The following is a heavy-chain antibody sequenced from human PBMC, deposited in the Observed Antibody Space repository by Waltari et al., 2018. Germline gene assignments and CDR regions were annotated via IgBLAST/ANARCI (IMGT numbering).Heavy chain of an antibody. CDR2: IYYSGST. D-gene: IGHD6-13*01. Sequence: QVQLQESGPGLVKPSETLSLTCTVSGGSISSYYWSWIRQPPGKGLEWIGYIYYSGSTNYNPSLKSRVTISVDTSKNQFSLKLSSVTAADTAVYYCARDSSRSPAFDIWGQGTMVTVSS. CDR1: GGSISSYY. CDR3: ARDSSRSPAFDI. J-gene: IGHJ3*02. V-gene: IGHV4-59*01.